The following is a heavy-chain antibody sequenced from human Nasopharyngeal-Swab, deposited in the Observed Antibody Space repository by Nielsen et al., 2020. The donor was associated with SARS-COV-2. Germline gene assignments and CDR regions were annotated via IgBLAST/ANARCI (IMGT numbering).Heavy chain of an antibody. Sequence: GESLKISCAASGLTFSSYSMNWVRQAPGKGLEWVSSISSSSSYIYYADSVKGRFTISRDNAKNSLYLQMNSLRAEDTAVYYCARVFNRVSEIAAADPNIYYYYGMDVWGQGTTVTVSS. CDR1: GLTFSSYS. J-gene: IGHJ6*02. CDR2: ISSSSSYI. D-gene: IGHD6-13*01. CDR3: ARVFNRVSEIAAADPNIYYYYGMDV. V-gene: IGHV3-21*01.